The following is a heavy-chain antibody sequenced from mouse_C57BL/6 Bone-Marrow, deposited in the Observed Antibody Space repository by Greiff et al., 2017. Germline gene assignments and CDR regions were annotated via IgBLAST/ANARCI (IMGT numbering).Heavy chain of an antibody. J-gene: IGHJ3*01. CDR2: ISSGGSYT. CDR3: AREGTGKAY. Sequence: EVQVVESGGDLVKPGGSLKLSCAASGFTFSSYGLSWVRQTPDKRLEWVATISSGGSYTYYPDSVKGRFTISRDNAKHTLYLQMSSLKSEDTAMYYCAREGTGKAYWGQGTLVTVSA. V-gene: IGHV5-6*01. D-gene: IGHD4-1*01. CDR1: GFTFSSYG.